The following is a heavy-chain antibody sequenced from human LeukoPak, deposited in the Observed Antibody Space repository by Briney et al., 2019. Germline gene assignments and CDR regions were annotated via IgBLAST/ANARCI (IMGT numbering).Heavy chain of an antibody. Sequence: ASVKVSCKASGYTFTSYAMHWVRQAPGQRLEWMGWINAGNGNTKYSQKFQGRVTITRDTSASTAYMELSGLRSEDTAVYYCARVSDSSSWPFDYWGQGTLVTVSS. CDR3: ARVSDSSSWPFDY. D-gene: IGHD6-13*01. J-gene: IGHJ4*02. CDR1: GYTFTSYA. CDR2: INAGNGNT. V-gene: IGHV1-3*01.